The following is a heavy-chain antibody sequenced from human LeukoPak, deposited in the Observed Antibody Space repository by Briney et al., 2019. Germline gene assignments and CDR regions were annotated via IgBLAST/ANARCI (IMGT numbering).Heavy chain of an antibody. D-gene: IGHD3-22*01. CDR2: ISGSGGST. Sequence: PGGSLRLSCAASGFTFSSYAMSWVRQAPGKGLEWVSAISGSGGSTYYADSVKGRFTISRDNSKNTLYLQMNSLRAEDTAVYYCAKDDMSILPYHYDSSGYTAFDYWGQGTLVTVSS. V-gene: IGHV3-23*01. CDR3: AKDDMSILPYHYDSSGYTAFDY. CDR1: GFTFSSYA. J-gene: IGHJ4*02.